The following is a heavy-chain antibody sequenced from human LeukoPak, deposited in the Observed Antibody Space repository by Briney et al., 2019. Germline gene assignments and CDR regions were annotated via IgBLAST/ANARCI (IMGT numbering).Heavy chain of an antibody. Sequence: GGSLRLSCAASGFTFSNYGMSWVRQAPGRGLEWVSTISGSGESTYYADSVKGRFTISRDNSKNTVYLQLNSLRAEDTAVYFCAKDSATYGGFDYWGQGTLVTVSS. CDR1: GFTFSNYG. D-gene: IGHD4/OR15-4a*01. CDR3: AKDSATYGGFDY. V-gene: IGHV3-23*01. CDR2: ISGSGEST. J-gene: IGHJ4*02.